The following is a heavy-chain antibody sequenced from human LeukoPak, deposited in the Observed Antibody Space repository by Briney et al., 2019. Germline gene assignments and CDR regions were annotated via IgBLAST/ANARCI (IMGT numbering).Heavy chain of an antibody. D-gene: IGHD2-2*01. Sequence: KPGESLKISCKGPGYSFTNYWIGWVRQMPGKGLEWMRVFYPGDSDTKYSPSFQGQATISVDKSISTAYLQWSSLKASDTAMYYCARRAEYCSSTTCPLDHWGQGTLVTVSS. V-gene: IGHV5-51*01. CDR2: FYPGDSDT. CDR1: GYSFTNYW. CDR3: ARRAEYCSSTTCPLDH. J-gene: IGHJ4*02.